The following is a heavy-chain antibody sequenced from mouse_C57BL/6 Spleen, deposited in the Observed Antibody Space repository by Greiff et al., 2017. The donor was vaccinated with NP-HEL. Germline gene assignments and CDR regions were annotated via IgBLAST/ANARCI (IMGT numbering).Heavy chain of an antibody. CDR3: AREGELRFYFDY. D-gene: IGHD1-1*01. Sequence: VQLQQSGAELVRPGASVKLSCKASGYTFTAYYINWVKQRPGQGLEWIARIYPGSGNTYYNEKFKGKATLTAEKSSSTAYMQLSSLTSEDSAVYFCAREGELRFYFDYWGQGTTLTVSA. CDR2: IYPGSGNT. CDR1: GYTFTAYY. V-gene: IGHV1-76*01. J-gene: IGHJ2*01.